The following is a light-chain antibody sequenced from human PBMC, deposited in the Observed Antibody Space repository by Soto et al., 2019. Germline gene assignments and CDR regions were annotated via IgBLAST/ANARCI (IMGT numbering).Light chain of an antibody. Sequence: QSALTQPASVSGSPGQSITISCTGTSSDIGGDNYVSWYQQHPGKAPKLIIYEVTNRPSGVSHRFSGSKSGNTASLTISGLQAEDEADYHCNSCTRNNTLDWVFGGGTKLTVL. CDR1: SSDIGGDNY. J-gene: IGLJ3*02. CDR3: NSCTRNNTLDWV. V-gene: IGLV2-14*01. CDR2: EVT.